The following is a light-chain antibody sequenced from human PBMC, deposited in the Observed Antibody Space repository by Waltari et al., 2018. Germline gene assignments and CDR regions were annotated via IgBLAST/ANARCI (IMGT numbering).Light chain of an antibody. CDR1: SSDVGNNNH. V-gene: IGLV2-23*02. CDR3: LSYAATVSFG. Sequence: QPALTQPASVSGSPGQSITIPCTGTSSDVGNNNHFCWYQNHPDKVPKLIIYEVSKRPSGVSDRFSGSKSGNTASLTISGLQAEDEADYYCLSYAATVSFGFGGGTKLTVL. J-gene: IGLJ2*01. CDR2: EVS.